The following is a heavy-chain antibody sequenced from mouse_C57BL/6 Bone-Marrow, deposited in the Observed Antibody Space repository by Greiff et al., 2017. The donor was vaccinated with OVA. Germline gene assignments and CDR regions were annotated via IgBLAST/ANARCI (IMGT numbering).Heavy chain of an antibody. Sequence: EVKVVESGGDLVKPGGSLKLSCAASGFTFSSYGMSWVRQTPDKRLEWVATISSGGSYTYYPDSVKGRFTISRDNAKNTLYLQMSSLKSEDTAMYYCARRLLFDYWGQGTTLTVSS. J-gene: IGHJ2*01. CDR3: ARRLLFDY. CDR2: ISSGGSYT. V-gene: IGHV5-6*02. CDR1: GFTFSSYG.